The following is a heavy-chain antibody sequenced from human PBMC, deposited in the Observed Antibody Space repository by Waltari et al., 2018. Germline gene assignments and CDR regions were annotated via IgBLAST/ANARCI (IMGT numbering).Heavy chain of an antibody. CDR1: GFPFLTYT. V-gene: IGHV3-21*06. J-gene: IGHJ4*02. CDR3: ARFEGAPYYFDF. Sequence: EVQLVESGGGLVKPGGSLRLSCAASGFPFLTYTMNWVRQAPGTGLGGVASISPAIGSIYYADSVTGRFSISRDNARNFLFLQMNSLRAEDTAVYYCARFEGAPYYFDFWGQGTLVTVSS. CDR2: ISPAIGSI.